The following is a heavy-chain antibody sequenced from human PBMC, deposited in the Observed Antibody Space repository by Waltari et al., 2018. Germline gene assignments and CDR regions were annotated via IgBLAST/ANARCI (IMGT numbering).Heavy chain of an antibody. CDR3: ARWGYYGSGSYSSYYYYMDV. CDR1: GGTFSSYA. D-gene: IGHD3-10*01. J-gene: IGHJ6*03. Sequence: QVQLVQSGAEVKKPGSSVKVSCKASGGTFSSYAISWVRQAPGQGLEWMGGTIPIFGTANYAQKFQGRVTITADKSTSTAYMELSSLRSEDTAVYYCARWGYYGSGSYSSYYYYMDVWGKGTTVTVSS. CDR2: TIPIFGTA. V-gene: IGHV1-69*14.